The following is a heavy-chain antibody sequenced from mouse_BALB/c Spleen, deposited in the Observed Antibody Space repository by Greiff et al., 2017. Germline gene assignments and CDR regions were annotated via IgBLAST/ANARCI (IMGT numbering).Heavy chain of an antibody. CDR2: IWWDDDK. J-gene: IGHJ4*01. CDR3: ARIGGHYYGSSPYYYAMDY. D-gene: IGHD1-1*01. CDR1: GFSLSTSGMG. V-gene: IGHV8-8*01. Sequence: QATLKESGPGILQPSQTLSLTCSFSGFSLSTSGMGVGWIRQPSGKGLEWLAHIWWDDDKRYNPALKSRLTISKDTSSNQVFLKIASVDTADTATYYCARIGGHYYGSSPYYYAMDYWGQGTSVTVSS.